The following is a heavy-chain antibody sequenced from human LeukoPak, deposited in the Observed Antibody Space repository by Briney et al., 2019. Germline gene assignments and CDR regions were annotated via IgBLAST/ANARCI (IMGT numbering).Heavy chain of an antibody. CDR3: ARDPAHGASGSYLDP. CDR2: ISAYNGNT. CDR1: GYTFTSYG. V-gene: IGHV1-18*01. Sequence: ASVKVSCKASGYTFTSYGISWVRQAPGQELEWMGWISAYNGNTNYAQKLQGRVTMTTDTSTSTAYMELRSLRSDDTAVYYCARDPAHGASGSYLDPWGQGTLVTVSS. D-gene: IGHD1-26*01. J-gene: IGHJ5*02.